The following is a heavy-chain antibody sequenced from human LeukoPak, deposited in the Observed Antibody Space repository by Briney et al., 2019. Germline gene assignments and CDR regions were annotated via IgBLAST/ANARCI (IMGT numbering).Heavy chain of an antibody. J-gene: IGHJ4*02. V-gene: IGHV1-2*02. D-gene: IGHD3-10*01. CDR3: ARASSRVRGVIDYFDY. CDR1: GYPFTGYY. Sequence: ASVKVSCKASGYPFTGYYLHWVRQAPGQGLEWMGWINPNSGGTNYAQKFQGMVTMTRDTSISTAYMELSRLRSDDTAVYYCARASSRVRGVIDYFDYWGQGTLVTVSS. CDR2: INPNSGGT.